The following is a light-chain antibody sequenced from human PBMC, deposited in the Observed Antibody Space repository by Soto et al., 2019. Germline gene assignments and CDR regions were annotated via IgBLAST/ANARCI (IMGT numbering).Light chain of an antibody. CDR2: EDN. V-gene: IGLV6-57*04. J-gene: IGLJ2*01. CDR1: SGSIASHS. CDR3: QSYDISNQGV. Sequence: NFMLTQPHSVSESPGKTVTISCTRSSGSIASHSVQWYRQRPGSAPTTVIYEDNQRPSGVPDRFSGSIDSSSNSASLTISVLKTEDEADYSCQSYDISNQGVFGGGTKLTVL.